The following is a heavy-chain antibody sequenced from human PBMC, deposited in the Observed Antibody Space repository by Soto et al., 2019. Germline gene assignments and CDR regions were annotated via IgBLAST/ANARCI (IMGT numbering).Heavy chain of an antibody. J-gene: IGHJ6*02. D-gene: IGHD3-10*01. V-gene: IGHV1-69*13. CDR1: GGTFSSYA. Sequence: GASVKVSCKASGGTFSSYAISWVRQAPGQGREWMGGIIPIFGTANYAQKFQGRVTITADESTSTAYMELSSLRSEDTAVYYCARGNYYGSGSYYRNYYGMDVWGQGTTVTVSS. CDR3: ARGNYYGSGSYYRNYYGMDV. CDR2: IIPIFGTA.